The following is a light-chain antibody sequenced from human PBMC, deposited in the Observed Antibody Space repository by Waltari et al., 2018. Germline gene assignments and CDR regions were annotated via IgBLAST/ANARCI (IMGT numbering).Light chain of an antibody. V-gene: IGKV4-1*01. CDR3: HQYYSYPWT. CDR1: QSVLYSSDNNNY. J-gene: IGKJ1*01. CDR2: WAS. Sequence: DIVMTQSPDSLAGSLGERATINFKSSQSVLYSSDNNNYLAWYQQKQGQPPRLLIYWASTRESGVPDRFSGSGSGTDFTLTISSLQAEDVAVYYCHQYYSYPWTFGQGTTVEIK.